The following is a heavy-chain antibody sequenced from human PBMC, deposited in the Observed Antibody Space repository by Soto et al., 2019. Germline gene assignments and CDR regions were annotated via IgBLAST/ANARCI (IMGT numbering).Heavy chain of an antibody. V-gene: IGHV3-53*01. CDR3: ARDLIAADPSYYYYGMDV. J-gene: IGHJ6*02. CDR2: IYSGGST. CDR1: GFTVSSNY. D-gene: IGHD6-13*01. Sequence: GGSLRLSCAASGFTVSSNYMSWVRQAPGKGLEWVSVIYSGGSTYYADSVKGRFTISRDNSKNTLYLQMNSLRAEDTAVYYCARDLIAADPSYYYYGMDVWGQGTTVTVSS.